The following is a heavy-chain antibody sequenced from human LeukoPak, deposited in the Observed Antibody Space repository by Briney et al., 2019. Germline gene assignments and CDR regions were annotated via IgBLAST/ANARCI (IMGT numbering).Heavy chain of an antibody. CDR2: INAGNGNT. CDR3: ARVDYYDSSGSPPSIDY. CDR1: GYTFTSYA. J-gene: IGHJ4*02. D-gene: IGHD3-22*01. Sequence: GRSLRLSCAASGYTFTSYAMHWVRQAPGQRLEWMGWINAGNGNTKYSQKFQGRVTITRDTSASTAYMELSSLRSEDTAVYYCARVDYYDSSGSPPSIDYWGQGTLVTVSS. V-gene: IGHV1-3*01.